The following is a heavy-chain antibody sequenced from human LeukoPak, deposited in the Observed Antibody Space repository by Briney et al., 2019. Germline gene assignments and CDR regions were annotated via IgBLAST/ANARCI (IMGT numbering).Heavy chain of an antibody. CDR1: GGSISSYY. J-gene: IGHJ4*02. Sequence: SETLSLTCTVSGGSISSYYWSWIRQPPGKGLEWIGYIYYSGSTNYNPSLKSRVTISVDTSKNQFSLKLSSVTAADTAVYYCARSYCSGGGCYDYWGQGTLVTVSS. D-gene: IGHD2-15*01. CDR2: IYYSGST. V-gene: IGHV4-59*08. CDR3: ARSYCSGGGCYDY.